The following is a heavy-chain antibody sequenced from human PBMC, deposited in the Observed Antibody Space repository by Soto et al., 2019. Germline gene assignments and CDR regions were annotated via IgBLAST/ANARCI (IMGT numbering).Heavy chain of an antibody. J-gene: IGHJ4*02. CDR2: IYYSGST. V-gene: IGHV4-59*08. CDR1: GGSISSYY. Sequence: SETLSLTCTVSGGSISSYYWSWIRQPPGKGLEWIGYIYYSGSTNYNPSLKSRVTISVDTSKNQFSLKLSSVTAADTAVYYCASREPTGGAYDYWGQGTLVSVSS. CDR3: ASREPTGGAYDY. D-gene: IGHD4-17*01.